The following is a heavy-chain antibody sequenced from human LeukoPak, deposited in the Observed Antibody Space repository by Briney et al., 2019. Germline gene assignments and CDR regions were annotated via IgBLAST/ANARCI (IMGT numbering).Heavy chain of an antibody. D-gene: IGHD5-12*01. V-gene: IGHV3-30*14. CDR1: GFTFSSYA. CDR3: ARGPSGYHNT. CDR2: VSYDGSIK. Sequence: GRSLRLSCAASGFTFSSYAMHWVRQAPGKGLEWVAVVSYDGSIKYYADSVKGRFTISRDNSKNTLYLQMNSLRAEDTAVYYCARGPSGYHNTGGQGTLVTVSS. J-gene: IGHJ4*02.